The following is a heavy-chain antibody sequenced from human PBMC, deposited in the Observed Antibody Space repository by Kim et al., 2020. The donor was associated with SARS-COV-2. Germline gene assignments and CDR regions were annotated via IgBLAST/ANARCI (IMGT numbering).Heavy chain of an antibody. CDR3: TTGNHWVITGTTFIDY. V-gene: IGHV3-15*01. Sequence: GGSLILSCAASGFTFSNAWMSWVRQAPGKGLEWVGRIKSKTDGGTTDYAAPVKGRFTISRDDSKNTLYLQMNSLKTEDTAVYYCTTGNHWVITGTTFIDYWGQGTLVTVSS. CDR2: IKSKTDGGTT. J-gene: IGHJ4*02. D-gene: IGHD1-7*01. CDR1: GFTFSNAW.